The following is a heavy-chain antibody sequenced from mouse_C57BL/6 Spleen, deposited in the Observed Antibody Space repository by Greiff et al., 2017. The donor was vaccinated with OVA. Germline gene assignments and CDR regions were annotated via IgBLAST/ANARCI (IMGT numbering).Heavy chain of an antibody. CDR1: GYAFSSSW. V-gene: IGHV1-82*01. CDR3: ARLREGGFDY. Sequence: VKLVESGPELVKPGASVKISCKASGYAFSSSWMNWVKQRPGQGLEWIGRIYPGDGDTNYNGKFKGKATLTADKSSSTAYMQLSSLTSEDSAVYFCARLREGGFDYWGQGTTLTVSS. J-gene: IGHJ2*01. CDR2: IYPGDGDT.